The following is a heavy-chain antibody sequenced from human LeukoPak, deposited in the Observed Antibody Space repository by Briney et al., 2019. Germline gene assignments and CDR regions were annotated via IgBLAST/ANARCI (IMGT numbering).Heavy chain of an antibody. J-gene: IGHJ4*02. V-gene: IGHV4-39*01. CDR3: ARQGRFLEWLLFGYFDY. CDR2: IYYSGST. CDR1: GGSISSSSYY. D-gene: IGHD3-3*01. Sequence: SETLSLTCTVSGGSISSSSYYWGWIRQPPGTGLEWIGSIYYSGSTYYNPSLKSRVTISVDTSKNQLSLKLSSVTAADTAVYYCARQGRFLEWLLFGYFDYWGQGTLVTVSS.